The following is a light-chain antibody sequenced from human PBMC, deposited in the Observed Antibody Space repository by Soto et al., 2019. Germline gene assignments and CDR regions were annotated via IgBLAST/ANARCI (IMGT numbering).Light chain of an antibody. Sequence: IVMSQSQDSLGVSLGERATLNCNSIHSDLYRSNNKNYLAWYQQTRGQPPKLLINWASTRESGVPDRLRGSASGTDFTLTICRLAPEDFAVYYWQQYGSPGTFGQGTKVDIK. V-gene: IGKV4-1*01. J-gene: IGKJ1*01. CDR3: QQYGSPGT. CDR2: WAS. CDR1: HSDLYRSNNKNY.